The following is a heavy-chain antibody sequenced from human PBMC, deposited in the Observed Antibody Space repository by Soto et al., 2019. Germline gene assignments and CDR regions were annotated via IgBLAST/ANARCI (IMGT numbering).Heavy chain of an antibody. J-gene: IGHJ6*02. CDR3: ARVRGCSSTSCYSYYYGMDV. CDR2: IWYDGSNK. V-gene: IGHV3-33*01. CDR1: GFTFSSYG. D-gene: IGHD2-2*02. Sequence: GGSLRLSCAASGFTFSSYGMHWVRQAPGKGLEWVAVIWYDGSNKYYADSVKGRFTISRDNSKNTLYLQMNSLRAEDTAVYYCARVRGCSSTSCYSYYYGMDVWGQGTTVTVS.